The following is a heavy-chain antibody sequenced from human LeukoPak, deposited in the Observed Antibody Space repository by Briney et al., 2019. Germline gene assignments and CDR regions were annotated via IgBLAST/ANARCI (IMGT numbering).Heavy chain of an antibody. J-gene: IGHJ4*02. CDR1: GFTFSTYA. D-gene: IGHD3-16*01. CDR2: ISYDGTET. CDR3: AKDCAGYASGGLIS. V-gene: IGHV3-30*18. Sequence: GGSLRLSCVASGFTFSTYAMHWVRQAPGRGLEWMAAISYDGTETYYAGSVKGRFTISRDNSKKTLFLQMNSLTVGETAVYYCAKDCAGYASGGLISWGQGTLVTVSS.